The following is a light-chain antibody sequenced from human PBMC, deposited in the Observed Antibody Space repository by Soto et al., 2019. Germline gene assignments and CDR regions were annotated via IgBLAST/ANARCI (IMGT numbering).Light chain of an antibody. J-gene: IGKJ1*01. CDR2: DAS. V-gene: IGKV1-5*01. CDR3: QQYETYAT. CDR1: QSIGTW. Sequence: DIQMTQSPSTLSASVGDRVTITCRASQSIGTWLAWFQQKPGKAPKLLIYDASSLESGVPSRFSGRGSGTEFTLTVSSLQPDDFATYYCQQYETYATFGQGTKLEI.